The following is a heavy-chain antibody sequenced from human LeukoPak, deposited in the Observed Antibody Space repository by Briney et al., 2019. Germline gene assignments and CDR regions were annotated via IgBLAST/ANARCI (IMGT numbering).Heavy chain of an antibody. J-gene: IGHJ4*02. D-gene: IGHD6-19*01. CDR1: GGTFSSYA. Sequence: ASVKVSCKASGGTFSSYAISWVRQAPGQGLEWMGRIIPIFGTANYAQKFQGRVTITTDESTSTAYMELSSLRSEDTAVYYCARVDRYSSGLDYWGQGTLVTVSS. CDR2: IIPIFGTA. CDR3: ARVDRYSSGLDY. V-gene: IGHV1-69*05.